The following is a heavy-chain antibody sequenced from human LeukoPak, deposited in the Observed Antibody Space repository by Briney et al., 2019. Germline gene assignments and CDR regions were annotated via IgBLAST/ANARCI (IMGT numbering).Heavy chain of an antibody. CDR3: ARGHYDSSGYYPFYDAFDI. V-gene: IGHV1-69*13. D-gene: IGHD3-22*01. CDR2: IIPIFGTA. CDR1: GGTFSSYA. J-gene: IGHJ3*02. Sequence: SVKVSCKASGGTFSSYAISWVRQAPGQGLEWMGGIIPIFGTANYAQKFQGRVTITADESTSTAYMELSSLRSKDTAVYYCARGHYDSSGYYPFYDAFDIWGQGTMVTVSS.